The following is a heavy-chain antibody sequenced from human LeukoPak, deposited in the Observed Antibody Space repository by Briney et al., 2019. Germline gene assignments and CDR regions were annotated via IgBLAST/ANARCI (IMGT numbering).Heavy chain of an antibody. CDR1: GGSFSGYY. D-gene: IGHD6-13*01. CDR2: INHSGST. V-gene: IGHV4-34*01. J-gene: IGHJ4*02. Sequence: SETLSLTCAVYGGSFSGYYWSWIRQPPGKGLEWIGEINHSGSTNYNPSLKSRVTISVDTSKNQFSLKLSSVTAADTAVYYCARGGEEAAAAGTNCFDYWGQGTLVTVSS. CDR3: ARGGEEAAAAGTNCFDY.